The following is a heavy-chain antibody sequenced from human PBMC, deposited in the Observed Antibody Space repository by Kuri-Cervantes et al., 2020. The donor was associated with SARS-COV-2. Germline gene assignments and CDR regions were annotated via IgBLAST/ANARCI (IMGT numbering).Heavy chain of an antibody. Sequence: GGSLRLSCAASGFTFSSYGMHWVRQAPGKGLEWVAVIWYDGSNKYYADSVKGRFTISRDNSKNTLYLQMNSLRAEDTAVYFCASWVGGTTLDYFDYWGQGTLVTVSS. V-gene: IGHV3-33*08. CDR2: IWYDGSNK. J-gene: IGHJ4*02. D-gene: IGHD1-7*01. CDR1: GFTFSSYG. CDR3: ASWVGGTTLDYFDY.